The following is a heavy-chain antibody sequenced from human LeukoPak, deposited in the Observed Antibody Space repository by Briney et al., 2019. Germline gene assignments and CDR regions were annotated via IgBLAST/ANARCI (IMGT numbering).Heavy chain of an antibody. J-gene: IGHJ4*02. D-gene: IGHD3-10*01. Sequence: GGSRRLSCAASGFTFDDYGMSWLRQAPGKGLEWVSGINWNSGSTGYADSVKGRFTISRDNAKNSLYLQMNSLRAEDTALYYCARDKDGSGSYYMSGFDYWGQGTLVTVSS. CDR1: GFTFDDYG. CDR2: INWNSGST. CDR3: ARDKDGSGSYYMSGFDY. V-gene: IGHV3-20*04.